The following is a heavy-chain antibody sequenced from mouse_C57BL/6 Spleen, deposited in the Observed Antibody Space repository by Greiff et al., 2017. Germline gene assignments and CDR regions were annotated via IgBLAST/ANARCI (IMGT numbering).Heavy chain of an antibody. J-gene: IGHJ3*01. D-gene: IGHD2-4*01. CDR3: TTVYDYDFFAY. CDR1: GFNIKDDY. Sequence: VQLQQSGAELVRPGASVQLSCTASGFNIKDDYMHWVKQRPEQGLEWIGWIDPENGDTAYASKFQGKATITADTSSNTAYLQLSSLTSEDTAVYYCTTVYDYDFFAYWGQGTLVTVSA. V-gene: IGHV14-4*01. CDR2: IDPENGDT.